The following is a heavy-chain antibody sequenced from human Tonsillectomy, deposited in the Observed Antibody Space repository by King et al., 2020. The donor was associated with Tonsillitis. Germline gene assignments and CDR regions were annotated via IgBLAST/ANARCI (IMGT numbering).Heavy chain of an antibody. Sequence: VQLVESGGGVVQPGGSLRLSCAASGFTFSSYGMHWVRQAPGKGLEWVAFIRYDGSNKYYADSVKGRFTISRDNSKNTLYLQMNGLRAQDTAVYYCAKPPGPPSSGWYFDYWGQGTLVTVSS. CDR1: GFTFSSYG. D-gene: IGHD6-19*01. CDR3: AKPPGPPSSGWYFDY. V-gene: IGHV3-30*02. CDR2: IRYDGSNK. J-gene: IGHJ4*02.